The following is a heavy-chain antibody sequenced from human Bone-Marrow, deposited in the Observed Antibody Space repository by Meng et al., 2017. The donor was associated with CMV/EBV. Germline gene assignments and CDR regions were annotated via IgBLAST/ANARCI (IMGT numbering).Heavy chain of an antibody. CDR1: GGSISSSNW. D-gene: IGHD2-21*01. CDR3: ARSAGLLWENWFDP. V-gene: IGHV4-4*02. CDR2: IYHSGST. Sequence: SETLSLTCAVSGGSISSSNWWSWVRQPPGKGLEWIGEIYHSGSTNYNPFLKSRVTISVGKSKNQFSLKLISVTAADTAGYYCARSAGLLWENWFDPWGQGTLVTVSS. J-gene: IGHJ5*02.